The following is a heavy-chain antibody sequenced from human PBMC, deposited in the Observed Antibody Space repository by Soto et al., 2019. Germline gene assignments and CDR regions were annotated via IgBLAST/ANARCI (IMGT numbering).Heavy chain of an antibody. V-gene: IGHV1-8*01. Sequence: ASVKVSCKASGYTFTSYDINWVRQATGQGLEWMGWMNPNSGNTGYAQKFQGRVTMTRNTSISTAYMELSSLGSEDTAVYYCAVETDCSGGSCYARGVYWGQGTLVTVSS. CDR1: GYTFTSYD. CDR2: MNPNSGNT. D-gene: IGHD2-15*01. J-gene: IGHJ4*02. CDR3: AVETDCSGGSCYARGVY.